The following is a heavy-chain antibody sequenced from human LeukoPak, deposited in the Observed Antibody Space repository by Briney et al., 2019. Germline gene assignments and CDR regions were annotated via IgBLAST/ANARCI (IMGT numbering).Heavy chain of an antibody. CDR2: IYSGGTT. Sequence: PGGSLRLSCVVSGFTVSSNYMSWVRQAPGKGLEWVSVIYSGGTTYYADSVKGRFTISRDNSKNTLYLVMNSLRAEDTAVYYCARHVLGYSSSWYFIDYWGQGTLVTVSS. V-gene: IGHV3-66*04. CDR1: GFTVSSNY. J-gene: IGHJ4*02. D-gene: IGHD6-13*01. CDR3: ARHVLGYSSSWYFIDY.